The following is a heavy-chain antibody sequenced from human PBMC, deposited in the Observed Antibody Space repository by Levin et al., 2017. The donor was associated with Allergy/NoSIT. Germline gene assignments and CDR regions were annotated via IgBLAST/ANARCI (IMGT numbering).Heavy chain of an antibody. J-gene: IGHJ4*02. D-gene: IGHD3-16*01. V-gene: IGHV4-39*01. Sequence: PSETLSLTCTVSGGSISSSSYYWGWIRQPPGKGLEWIGSIYYSGTTYYNTSLKSRVSISVDTSKNQFSLKLDSVAATDTAVYYCARGANYGRTAREFDYWGQGTLVTVSS. CDR1: GGSISSSSYY. CDR3: ARGANYGRTAREFDY. CDR2: IYYSGTT.